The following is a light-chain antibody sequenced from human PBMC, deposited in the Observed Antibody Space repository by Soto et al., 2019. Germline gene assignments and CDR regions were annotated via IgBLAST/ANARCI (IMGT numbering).Light chain of an antibody. CDR3: QLRSSWPPYT. CDR2: DAS. Sequence: EFVLTQSPAPLSLSPGEGAALSCWASQSVGTYMAWYQHKPGQPPRLLIYDASKRATGIPASFSGSGSGTNFTFTISRLEPADFALHFCQLRSSWPPYTFAQGTKVEMK. J-gene: IGKJ2*01. V-gene: IGKV3-11*01. CDR1: QSVGTY.